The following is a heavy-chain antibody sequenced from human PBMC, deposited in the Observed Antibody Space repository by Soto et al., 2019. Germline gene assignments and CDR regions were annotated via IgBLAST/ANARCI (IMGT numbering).Heavy chain of an antibody. J-gene: IGHJ4*02. D-gene: IGHD3-10*01. CDR1: GFTFSTYG. CDR2: ITYDGSNK. V-gene: IGHV3-30*18. Sequence: QVQLVESGGGVVQPGRSLRLSCAASGFTFSTYGMHWVRQAPGKGLEWVAVITYDGSNKYYVDSVKGQFTISRDNSKHALYLQMNSLKAEDSAYYASVKDFEGFAEVTALGYLAYWSQGTRSTVSP. CDR3: VKDFEGFAEVTALGYLAY.